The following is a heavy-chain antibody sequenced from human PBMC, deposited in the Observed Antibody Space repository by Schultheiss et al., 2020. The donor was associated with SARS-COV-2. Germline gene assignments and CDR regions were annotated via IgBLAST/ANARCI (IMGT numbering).Heavy chain of an antibody. Sequence: GGSLRLSCAASGFTFSSYGMHWVRQAPGKGLEWVAVIWYDGSNKYYADSVKGRFTISRDNTKNSLYLQMNSLRAEDTAVYYCAKANYYDSSGYYHGYFDYWGQGTLVTVSS. J-gene: IGHJ4*02. D-gene: IGHD3-22*01. CDR3: AKANYYDSSGYYHGYFDY. CDR1: GFTFSSYG. V-gene: IGHV3-33*03. CDR2: IWYDGSNK.